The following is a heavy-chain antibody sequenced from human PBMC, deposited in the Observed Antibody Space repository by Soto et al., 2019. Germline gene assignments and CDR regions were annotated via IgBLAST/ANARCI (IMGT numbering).Heavy chain of an antibody. D-gene: IGHD2-8*02. V-gene: IGHV4-39*07. CDR2: IYYSGST. CDR3: ARDKITGLFDY. CDR1: GGSISSSDYY. J-gene: IGHJ4*02. Sequence: PSETLSLTCTVSGGSISSSDYYWGWIRQPPGKGLEWIGNIYYSGSTNYNPSLKSRVTISVDTSKNQFSLKLTSVTAADTAVYYCARDKITGLFDYWGQGTLVTVSS.